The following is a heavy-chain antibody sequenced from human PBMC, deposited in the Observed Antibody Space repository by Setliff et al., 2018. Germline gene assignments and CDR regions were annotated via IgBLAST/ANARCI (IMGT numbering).Heavy chain of an antibody. CDR1: GFTFSSYA. D-gene: IGHD3-22*01. V-gene: IGHV3-30*07. CDR2: ISYDGSHK. Sequence: PGGSLRLSCAASGFTFSSYAMHWVRQAPGKGLEWVAVISYDGSHKYYADSVKGRFTISRDKAQHSLFLQMNSLRAEDTAVYYCARLALTGYDSSGYYYALDYSYYMDVWGKGTTVTVSS. J-gene: IGHJ6*03. CDR3: ARLALTGYDSSGYYYALDYSYYMDV.